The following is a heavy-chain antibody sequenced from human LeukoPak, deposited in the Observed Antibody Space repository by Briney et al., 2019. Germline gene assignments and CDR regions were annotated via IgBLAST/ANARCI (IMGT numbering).Heavy chain of an antibody. Sequence: ASVKVSCKASGYTFTSYGLSWVRQAPGQGLEWMGWISAYNGNTNYAQKLQGRVTMTTDTSTSTAYMELRSLRSDDTAVYYCARVSIAAAGPGYYYYYMDVWGKGTTVTVSS. J-gene: IGHJ6*03. CDR1: GYTFTSYG. CDR3: ARVSIAAAGPGYYYYYMDV. V-gene: IGHV1-18*01. CDR2: ISAYNGNT. D-gene: IGHD6-13*01.